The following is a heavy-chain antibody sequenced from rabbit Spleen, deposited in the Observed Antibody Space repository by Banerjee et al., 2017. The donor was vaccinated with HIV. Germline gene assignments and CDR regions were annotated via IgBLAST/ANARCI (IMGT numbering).Heavy chain of an antibody. Sequence: QQQLVESGGGLVKPGASLTLTCKASGFSFSSSYWICWVRQAPGKGLERIACIYAGSSGGTYYASWAKGRFTISKTSSTTVTLQMTSLTAAAPATYFWAIYISYVYFTLWGQGTLVTVS. J-gene: IGHJ4*01. CDR1: GFSFSSSYW. V-gene: IGHV1S45*01. CDR2: IYAGSSGGT. D-gene: IGHD1-1*01. CDR3: AIYISYVYFTL.